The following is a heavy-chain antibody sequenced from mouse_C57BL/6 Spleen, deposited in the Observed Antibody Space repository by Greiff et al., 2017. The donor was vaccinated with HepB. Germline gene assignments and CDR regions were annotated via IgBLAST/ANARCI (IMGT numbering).Heavy chain of an antibody. Sequence: VQLQQSGAELVKPGASVKMSCKASGYTFTSYWITWVKQRPGQGLEWIGDIYPGSGSTNYNEKFKSKATLTVDTSSSTAYMQLSSLTSEDSAVYYCARSLGRMDYFDYWGQGTTLTVSS. J-gene: IGHJ2*01. CDR1: GYTFTSYW. CDR3: ARSLGRMDYFDY. CDR2: IYPGSGST. V-gene: IGHV1-55*01. D-gene: IGHD4-1*01.